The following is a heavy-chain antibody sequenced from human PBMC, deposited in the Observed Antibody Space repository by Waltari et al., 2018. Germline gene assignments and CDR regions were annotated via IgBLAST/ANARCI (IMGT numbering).Heavy chain of an antibody. V-gene: IGHV3-74*01. J-gene: IGHJ5*02. D-gene: IGHD3-3*01. CDR3: ARDQRITIFGVVINWFDP. CDR1: GFTFSSSW. Sequence: EVQLVEYGGGLVQPGGSLRLSCAASGFTFSSSWLHLVRQAPGTGLVWVSRINSDGSSTSYADSVKGRFTISRDNAKNTLYLQMNSLRAEDTAVYYCARDQRITIFGVVINWFDPWGQGTLVTVSS. CDR2: INSDGSST.